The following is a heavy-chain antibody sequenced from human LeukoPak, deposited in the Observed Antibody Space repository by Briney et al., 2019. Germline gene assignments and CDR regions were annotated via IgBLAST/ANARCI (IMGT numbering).Heavy chain of an antibody. D-gene: IGHD3-10*01. V-gene: IGHV3-11*04. J-gene: IGHJ4*02. CDR2: ISRSGSTI. CDR3: ARVNDYDSGSLYRPIDY. Sequence: YYFGWVRHPPLNRLEWVPYISRSGSTIYYADSVKGRFTISRDNVKNSLYLQMNSLRAEDTAVYSCARVNDYDSGSLYRPIDYWGQGTLVTVSS. CDR1: YY.